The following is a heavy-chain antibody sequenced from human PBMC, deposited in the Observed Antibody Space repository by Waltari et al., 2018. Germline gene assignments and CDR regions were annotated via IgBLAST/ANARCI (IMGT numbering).Heavy chain of an antibody. CDR1: GGSISSHY. J-gene: IGHJ3*02. CDR3: ARKAPGSTDAFDI. Sequence: QVQLQESGPGLVKPSETLSLTCTVSGGSISSHYWSWIRQPPGKGLDWIGYIYYSGSTNYNPSLKSRVTISVDTSKNQFSLKLSSVTAADTAVYYCARKAPGSTDAFDIWGQGTMVTVSS. D-gene: IGHD2-15*01. V-gene: IGHV4-59*11. CDR2: IYYSGST.